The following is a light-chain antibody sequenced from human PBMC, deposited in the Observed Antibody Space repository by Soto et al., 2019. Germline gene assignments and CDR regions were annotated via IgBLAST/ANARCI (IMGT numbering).Light chain of an antibody. J-gene: IGLJ1*01. Sequence: QSALTRPASVSGSPGQSITISCTGTSSDVGGYNYVPWYQQHPGKVPKLMIYEVSYRPSGVSNRFSGSKSGNTASLTISGVQAEDEADYYCSSYTSSSTFYVFGTGTKVTVL. CDR3: SSYTSSSTFYV. CDR1: SSDVGGYNY. V-gene: IGLV2-14*01. CDR2: EVS.